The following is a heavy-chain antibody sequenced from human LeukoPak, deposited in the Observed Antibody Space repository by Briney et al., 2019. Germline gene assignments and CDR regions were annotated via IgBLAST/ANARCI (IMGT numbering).Heavy chain of an antibody. CDR3: ARGPVYGDSYYYYYYYMDV. V-gene: IGHV3-64*01. CDR1: GFTFSSYA. Sequence: AGGSLRLSCAASGFTFSSYAMHWVRQAPGKGLEYVSAISSNGGSTYYANSVKGRFTISRDNSKNTLYLQMGSLRAEDMAVYYCARGPVYGDSYYYYYYYMDVWGKGTTVTVSS. D-gene: IGHD4-17*01. J-gene: IGHJ6*03. CDR2: ISSNGGST.